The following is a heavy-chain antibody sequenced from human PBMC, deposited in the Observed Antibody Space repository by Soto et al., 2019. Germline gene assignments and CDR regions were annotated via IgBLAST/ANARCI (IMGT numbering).Heavy chain of an antibody. CDR2: ISAYNGNT. J-gene: IGHJ5*02. CDR1: GYTFTSYG. CDR3: ARSSDIVLVPARSWNWSDP. Sequence: ASVKVSCKASGYTFTSYGISWVRQAPGQGLEWMGWISAYNGNTNYAQKLQGRVTMTTDTSTSTAYMELRSLRSDDTAVYYCARSSDIVLVPARSWNWSDPWGQGTLVTVSS. D-gene: IGHD2-2*01. V-gene: IGHV1-18*01.